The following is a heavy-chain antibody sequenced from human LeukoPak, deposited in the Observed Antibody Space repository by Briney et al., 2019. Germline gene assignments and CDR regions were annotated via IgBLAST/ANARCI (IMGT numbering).Heavy chain of an antibody. CDR3: ARAPSKPEDIVVVPAVGWFDP. J-gene: IGHJ5*02. CDR1: GYTFTSYC. CDR2: INPSGGST. V-gene: IGHV1-46*01. Sequence: GASVKVSCKASGYTFTSYCMHWVRQAPGQGLEWMGIINPSGGSTSYAQKFQGRVTMTRDMSTSTVYMELSSLRSEDTAVYYCARAPSKPEDIVVVPAVGWFDPWGQGTLVTVSS. D-gene: IGHD2-2*01.